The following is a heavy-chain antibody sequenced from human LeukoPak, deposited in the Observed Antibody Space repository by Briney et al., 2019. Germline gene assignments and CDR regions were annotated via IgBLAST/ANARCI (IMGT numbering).Heavy chain of an antibody. CDR2: ISGSGGST. V-gene: IGHV3-23*01. D-gene: IGHD6-19*01. Sequence: GGSLRLSCAASGFTFSNYAMSWVRQAPRKGLEWVSAISGSGGSTYYADFVKGRFTISRDNSKNTLYLQMNSLRAEDTAVYYCAKDRSSGWYGPNAFDIWGQGTMVTVSS. CDR1: GFTFSNYA. CDR3: AKDRSSGWYGPNAFDI. J-gene: IGHJ3*02.